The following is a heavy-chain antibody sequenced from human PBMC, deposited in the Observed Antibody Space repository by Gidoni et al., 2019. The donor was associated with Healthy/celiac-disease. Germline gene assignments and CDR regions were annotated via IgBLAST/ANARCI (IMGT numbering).Heavy chain of an antibody. CDR2: ISGSGGST. Sequence: EVQLLASGGGLVQPGGSLRPSCAASGFTFSSYAMSWVRPAPGKGLEWVSAISGSGGSTYYADSVKGRFTISRDNSKNTLYLQMNSLRAEDTAVYYCAKDRGSGWPHYGDYWGQGTLVTVSS. V-gene: IGHV3-23*01. CDR1: GFTFSSYA. J-gene: IGHJ4*02. CDR3: AKDRGSGWPHYGDY. D-gene: IGHD6-19*01.